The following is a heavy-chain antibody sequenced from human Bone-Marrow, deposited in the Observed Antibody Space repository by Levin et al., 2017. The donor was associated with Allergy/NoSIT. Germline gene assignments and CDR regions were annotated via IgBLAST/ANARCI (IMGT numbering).Heavy chain of an antibody. V-gene: IGHV5-51*01. J-gene: IGHJ2*01. CDR1: EYDFTTYW. D-gene: IGHD5-18*01. CDR3: ARGFSYDWHFDL. CDR2: IYPGDSDT. Sequence: LGESLKISCEGSEYDFTTYWIAWVRQMPGKGLEWMGIIYPGDSDTRYSPSFLGQVTISVDKSISTAYLQWNSLKASDTAMYYCARGFSYDWHFDLWGRGTLVTVSS.